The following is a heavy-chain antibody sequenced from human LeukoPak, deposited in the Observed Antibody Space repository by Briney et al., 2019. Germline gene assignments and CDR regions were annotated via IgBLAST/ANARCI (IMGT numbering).Heavy chain of an antibody. Sequence: GRSLRLSCAASGFTFSSYAMHWVRQAPGKGLEWVAVISYDGSNKYYADSVKGRFTISRDNSKNTLYLQMNSLRAEDTAVYYCARDFGGEAMDHYFYYWGQGTLVTVSS. J-gene: IGHJ4*02. CDR3: ARDFGGEAMDHYFYY. V-gene: IGHV3-30-3*01. CDR2: ISYDGSNK. D-gene: IGHD3-10*01. CDR1: GFTFSSYA.